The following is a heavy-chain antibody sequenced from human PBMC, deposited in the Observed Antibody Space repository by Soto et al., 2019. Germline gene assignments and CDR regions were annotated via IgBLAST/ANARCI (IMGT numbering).Heavy chain of an antibody. V-gene: IGHV3-23*01. J-gene: IGHJ5*02. CDR1: GFAFSNFA. CDR3: AAPRAAVPHTRYFDP. Sequence: EAQLLESGGGLVQPGGSLRLSCAASGFAFSNFAMSWVRQAPGKGLEWVSAIGSGSRGTHYAESVEDRFTISRDDSKNTLYLQLNSLTAADTAVYYCAAPRAAVPHTRYFDPWGQETPVTVSP. CDR2: IGSGSRGT. D-gene: IGHD6-13*01.